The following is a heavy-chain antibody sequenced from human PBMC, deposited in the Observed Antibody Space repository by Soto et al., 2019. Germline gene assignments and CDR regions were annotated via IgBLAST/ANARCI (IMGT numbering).Heavy chain of an antibody. CDR1: GYTFTGYY. D-gene: IGHD1-7*01. V-gene: IGHV1-2*04. Sequence: QVQLVQSGAEVKKPGASVKVSCKASGYTFTGYYMHWVRQAPGQGLEWMGWINPNSGGTNYAQKFQGWVNMTRDTSISTAYMELSRLRSDDTAVYYCARGGKYNWNYEFDAFDIWGQGTMVTVSS. J-gene: IGHJ3*02. CDR2: INPNSGGT. CDR3: ARGGKYNWNYEFDAFDI.